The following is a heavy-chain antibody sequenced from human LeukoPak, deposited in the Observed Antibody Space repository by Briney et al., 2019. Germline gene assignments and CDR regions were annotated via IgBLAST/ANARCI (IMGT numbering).Heavy chain of an antibody. V-gene: IGHV3-21*06. CDR2: ISGSSTVI. CDR1: GFTFSSYA. J-gene: IGHJ4*02. CDR3: ARRGYYDSSGYDY. D-gene: IGHD3-22*01. Sequence: GGSLRLSCAASGFTFSSYAMNWVRQAPGKGLEWVSSISGSSTVIYYADSVKGRFTISRDNAKNSVFLQINNLRAEDTAIFYCARRGYYDSSGYDYWGQGTLVTVSS.